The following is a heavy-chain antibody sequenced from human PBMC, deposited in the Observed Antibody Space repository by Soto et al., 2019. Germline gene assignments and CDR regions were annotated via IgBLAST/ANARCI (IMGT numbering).Heavy chain of an antibody. CDR3: ARELSEQLPDS. J-gene: IGHJ4*02. V-gene: IGHV1-69*06. D-gene: IGHD1-1*01. CDR1: GATFSSYA. CDR2: IIPLYYTA. Sequence: QVQVVQSGAEVKEPGSSVTVSCKASGATFSSYAVSWVRQAPGQGLEWMGSIIPLYYTANYAQKFQDRFSLTVDKSPNTSYMQLSRLRSEDTAVYYCARELSEQLPDSCGQGTLVTVAS.